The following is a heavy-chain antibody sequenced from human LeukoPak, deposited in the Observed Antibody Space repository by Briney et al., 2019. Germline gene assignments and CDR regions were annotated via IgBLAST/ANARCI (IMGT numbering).Heavy chain of an antibody. J-gene: IGHJ4*02. CDR2: IYYSGST. Sequence: SETLSLTCTVSGGSISNYYWSWIRQSPGKGLEWIGYIYYSGSTNYNPSLKSRVTISVDTSKNQFSLKLSSVTAADTAVYYCARASHDSSGTPFDYWGQGTLVTVSS. V-gene: IGHV4-59*12. CDR1: GGSISNYY. CDR3: ARASHDSSGTPFDY. D-gene: IGHD3-22*01.